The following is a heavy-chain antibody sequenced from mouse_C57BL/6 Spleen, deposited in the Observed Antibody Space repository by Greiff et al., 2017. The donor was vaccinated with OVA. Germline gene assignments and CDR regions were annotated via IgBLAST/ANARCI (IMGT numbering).Heavy chain of an antibody. CDR3: TRIYYGNYYAMDY. J-gene: IGHJ4*01. D-gene: IGHD2-1*01. CDR2: IRLKSDNYAT. V-gene: IGHV6-3*01. CDR1: GFTFSNYW. Sequence: EVHLVESGGGLVQPGGSMKLSCVASGFTFSNYWMNWVRQSPEKGLEWVAQIRLKSDNYATHYAESVKGRFTISRDDSKSSVYLQMNNLRAEDTGIYYCTRIYYGNYYAMDYWGQGTSVTVSS.